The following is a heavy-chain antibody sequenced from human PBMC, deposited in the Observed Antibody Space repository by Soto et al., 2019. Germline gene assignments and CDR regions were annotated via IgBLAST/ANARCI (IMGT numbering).Heavy chain of an antibody. J-gene: IGHJ6*02. Sequence: PGGSLKISCKGSGYSFTSYWISWVRQMPGKGLEWMGRIDPSDSYTNYSPSFQGHVTISADKSISTAYLQWSSLKASDTAMYYCARLLGFGELIGGDYYYYGMDVWGQGTTVTVSS. CDR2: IDPSDSYT. V-gene: IGHV5-10-1*01. CDR1: GYSFTSYW. CDR3: ARLLGFGELIGGDYYYYGMDV. D-gene: IGHD3-10*01.